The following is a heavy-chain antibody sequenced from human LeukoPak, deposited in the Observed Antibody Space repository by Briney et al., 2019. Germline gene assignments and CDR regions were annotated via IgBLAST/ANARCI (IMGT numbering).Heavy chain of an antibody. D-gene: IGHD6-19*01. Sequence: ASAKVSCKASGATFSSYTISWVRQAPGQGLEWMGRIIPILGIANYAQTFQGRVTITADKSTSTAYMELSSLRSEDTAVSYCARAEKAVAGTAVDYWGQGTLVTVSS. CDR1: GATFSSYT. CDR2: IIPILGIA. V-gene: IGHV1-69*02. J-gene: IGHJ4*02. CDR3: ARAEKAVAGTAVDY.